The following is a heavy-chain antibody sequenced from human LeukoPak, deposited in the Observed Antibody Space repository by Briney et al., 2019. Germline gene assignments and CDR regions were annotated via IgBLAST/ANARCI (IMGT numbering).Heavy chain of an antibody. CDR1: GFTFSNYS. J-gene: IGHJ6*03. D-gene: IGHD5-12*01. V-gene: IGHV3-30*04. CDR2: ISYDGSNK. Sequence: GGSLRLSCAASGFTFSNYSMHWVRQAPGKGLEGVAVISYDGSNKFYADSVKGRFTISRDNSKNTLHLQMNSLTAEDTAVYYCARSLATSYYYMDVWGKGTTVSVSS. CDR3: ARSLATSYYYMDV.